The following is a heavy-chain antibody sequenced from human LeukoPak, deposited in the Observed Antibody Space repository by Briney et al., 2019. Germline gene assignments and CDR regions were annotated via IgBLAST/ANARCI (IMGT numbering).Heavy chain of an antibody. CDR1: GFPFSTYG. CDR3: ARASGAFDY. J-gene: IGHJ4*02. CDR2: IWSDGSNK. Sequence: PGRSLRLSCAASGFPFSTYGMHWVRQAPGKGLEWVAVIWSDGSNKYYADSVKGRFTISRDNSENTLYLQMNSLRAEDTAVYYCARASGAFDYWGQGTLATVSS. V-gene: IGHV3-33*01.